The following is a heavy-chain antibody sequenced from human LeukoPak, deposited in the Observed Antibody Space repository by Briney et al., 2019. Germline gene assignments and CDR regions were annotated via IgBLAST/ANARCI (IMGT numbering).Heavy chain of an antibody. D-gene: IGHD3-22*01. CDR2: IYTSGST. V-gene: IGHV4-4*07. CDR3: AREDLYYYDSSGSEYFQH. Sequence: SETLSLTCTVSGASISSYYWSWVRQPAGEGLEWIGRIYTSGSTNYKPSLKSRVTMSVDTSKNQFSLKLTSVTAADTAVYYCAREDLYYYDSSGSEYFQHWGQGTLVTVSS. CDR1: GASISSYY. J-gene: IGHJ1*01.